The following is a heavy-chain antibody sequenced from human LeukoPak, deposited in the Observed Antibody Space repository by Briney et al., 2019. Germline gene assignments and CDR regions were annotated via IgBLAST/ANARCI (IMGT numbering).Heavy chain of an antibody. CDR3: ATVSQAGYSGSYGTKQFDY. J-gene: IGHJ4*02. Sequence: ASVKVSCKVSGYTLTELSIHWVRQAPGKGLELMGSFDPEDGETIYAQKFQGRLAITENTSTDTAYMELSSLRSEDTAVYYCATVSQAGYSGSYGTKQFDYWGQGTLVTVSS. CDR1: GYTLTELS. V-gene: IGHV1-24*01. D-gene: IGHD1-26*01. CDR2: FDPEDGET.